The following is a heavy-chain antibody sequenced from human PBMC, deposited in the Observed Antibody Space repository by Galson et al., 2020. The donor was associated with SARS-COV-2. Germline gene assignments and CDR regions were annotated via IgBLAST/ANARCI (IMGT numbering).Heavy chain of an antibody. Sequence: GESLKISCAASGFTFSSYGMHWVRQAPGKGLEWVAVIWYDGSNKYYADSVKGRFTISRDNSKNTLYLQMNSLRAEDTAVYYCAREPFLSADLIYYYYYMDVWGKGTTVTVSS. D-gene: IGHD3-16*01. CDR2: IWYDGSNK. V-gene: IGHV3-33*01. CDR3: AREPFLSADLIYYYYYMDV. J-gene: IGHJ6*03. CDR1: GFTFSSYG.